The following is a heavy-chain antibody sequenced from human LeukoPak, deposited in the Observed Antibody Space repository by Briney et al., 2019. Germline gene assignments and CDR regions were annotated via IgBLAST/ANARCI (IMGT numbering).Heavy chain of an antibody. CDR2: ISTSSSFI. V-gene: IGHV3-48*02. CDR1: GFTFSSYS. Sequence: GGSLRLSCAASGFTFSSYSMNWVRQAPGKGLEWVSYISTSSSFINYADSVKGRFTISRDNAKNSLYLQMNSQRDEDTAVYYCMVRGDWGQGTTVTVSS. D-gene: IGHD3-10*01. CDR3: MVRGD. J-gene: IGHJ6*02.